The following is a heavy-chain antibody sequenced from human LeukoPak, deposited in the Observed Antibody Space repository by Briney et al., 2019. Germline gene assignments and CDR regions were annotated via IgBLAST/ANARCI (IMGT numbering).Heavy chain of an antibody. CDR2: INYSGST. D-gene: IGHD3-10*01. CDR3: ARYGSGSTWFDP. CDR1: GGSISSDNYQ. J-gene: IGHJ5*02. Sequence: PSETLSLTCTVSGGSISSDNYQWSWIRQPPGKGLEGIGYINYSGSTYYNPSLKSRVTISVDTSKNHFSLKLSSVTAADTAVYYCARYGSGSTWFDPWGQGTLVTVSS. V-gene: IGHV4-30-4*01.